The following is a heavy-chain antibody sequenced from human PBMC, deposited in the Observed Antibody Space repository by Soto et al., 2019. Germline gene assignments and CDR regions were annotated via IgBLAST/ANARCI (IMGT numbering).Heavy chain of an antibody. D-gene: IGHD1-26*01. J-gene: IGHJ4*02. CDR1: GGSIISYY. Sequence: SETLSLTCTVSGGSIISYYWSWILQPPGKGLEWIGYIYYSGSTNYNPSLKSRVTISVDTSKNQFSLKLSSVTAADTAVYYCASPGYSESLRVYFDYWAKGALVTVSS. CDR2: IYYSGST. CDR3: ASPGYSESLRVYFDY. V-gene: IGHV4-59*12.